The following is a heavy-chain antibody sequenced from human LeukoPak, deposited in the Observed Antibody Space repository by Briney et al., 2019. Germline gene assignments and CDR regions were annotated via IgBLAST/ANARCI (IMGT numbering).Heavy chain of an antibody. CDR1: GFTFSDYS. Sequence: GSLRLSCAASGFTFSDYSMNWVRQAPGKGLEWVSYISFSVNTKYYGDSVKGRFTISRDNAKNSLYLHMDSLRAEDTAVYYCARGAYSSGWAYFDHWGQGTLVTVSP. CDR3: ARGAYSSGWAYFDH. CDR2: ISFSVNTK. J-gene: IGHJ4*02. D-gene: IGHD6-19*01. V-gene: IGHV3-48*04.